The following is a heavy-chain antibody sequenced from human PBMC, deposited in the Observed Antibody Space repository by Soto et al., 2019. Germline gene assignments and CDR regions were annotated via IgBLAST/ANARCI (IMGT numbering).Heavy chain of an antibody. CDR2: INSGSTTI. V-gene: IGHV3-48*02. CDR3: ARDNPRSSGWDV. CDR1: AFTLSSYS. J-gene: IGHJ6*02. Sequence: EVQLVESGGGLVQPGGSLRLSCAASAFTLSSYSMNWVRQAPGKGLGWVSYINSGSTTIYYADSVKGRFTISRDNAKNSLYLQMNSLRDEDTAVYYCARDNPRSSGWDVWGQGTTVTVSS.